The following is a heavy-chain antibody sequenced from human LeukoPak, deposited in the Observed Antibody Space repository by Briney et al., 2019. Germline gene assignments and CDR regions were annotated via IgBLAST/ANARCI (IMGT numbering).Heavy chain of an antibody. CDR2: IYSGGST. CDR1: GFTVSSNY. CDR3: ARSGGYYGSGILFDP. J-gene: IGHJ5*02. Sequence: PGGSLRLSCAASGFTVSSNYMSWVRQAPGKGLEWVSVIYSGGSTYYADSVKGRFTISRDNSKNTLYLQMNSLRAEDTAVYYCARSGGYYGSGILFDPWGQGTLVTGSS. D-gene: IGHD3-10*01. V-gene: IGHV3-53*01.